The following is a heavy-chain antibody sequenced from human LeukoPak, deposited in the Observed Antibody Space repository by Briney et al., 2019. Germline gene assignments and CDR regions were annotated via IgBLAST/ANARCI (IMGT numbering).Heavy chain of an antibody. Sequence: SETLSLTCTVSGGSISSGGYYWSWIRQHPGKGLEWIGYIYYSGSTYHNPSLKSRVTISVDTSKNQFSLKLSSVTAADTAVYYCAREDQGWYFDLWGRGTLVTVSS. J-gene: IGHJ2*01. CDR1: GGSISSGGYY. CDR2: IYYSGST. D-gene: IGHD2-2*01. V-gene: IGHV4-31*03. CDR3: AREDQGWYFDL.